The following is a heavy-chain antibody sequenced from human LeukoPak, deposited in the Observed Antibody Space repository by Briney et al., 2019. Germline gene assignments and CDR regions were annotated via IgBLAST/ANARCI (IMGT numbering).Heavy chain of an antibody. D-gene: IGHD3-10*01. CDR1: GFIFRLYD. Sequence: QRGVSVRLFCGASGFIFRLYDVKWLPGARGGGVECVLYFSSSGSTRYYADSVKGRFTISRDNAKNSLYLQMNSLRAEDTAVYYCAREGPMLRGVIGGKIDYWGQGTLVTVSS. CDR3: AREGPMLRGVIGGKIDY. V-gene: IGHV3-48*03. J-gene: IGHJ4*02. CDR2: FSSSGSTR.